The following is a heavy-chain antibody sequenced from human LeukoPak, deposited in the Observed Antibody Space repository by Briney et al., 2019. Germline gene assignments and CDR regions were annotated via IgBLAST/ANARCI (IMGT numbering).Heavy chain of an antibody. CDR2: FDPEDGET. CDR1: GYTFTGYF. CDR3: ATDRYSSSWWVYY. J-gene: IGHJ4*02. D-gene: IGHD6-13*01. V-gene: IGHV1-24*01. Sequence: ASVKVSCKASGYTFTGYFMHWVRQAPGKGLEWMGGFDPEDGETIYAQKFQGRVTMTEDTSTDTAYMELSSLRSEDTAVYYCATDRYSSSWWVYYWGQGTLVTVSS.